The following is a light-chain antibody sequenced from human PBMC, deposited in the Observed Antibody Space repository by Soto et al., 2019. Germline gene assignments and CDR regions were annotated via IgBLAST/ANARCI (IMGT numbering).Light chain of an antibody. CDR1: RSIGTY. J-gene: IGKJ4*01. CDR2: ASS. V-gene: IGKV3-11*01. CDR3: QQRSNWPPLT. Sequence: EIVLTQSPATVSLSPGERATLSCRASRSIGTYLAWYQQKPGQAPRLLIYASSNRATGVPARFSGSGSGTDFTLTINSLEPEDFAIYYCQQRSNWPPLTVGGGTRVDI.